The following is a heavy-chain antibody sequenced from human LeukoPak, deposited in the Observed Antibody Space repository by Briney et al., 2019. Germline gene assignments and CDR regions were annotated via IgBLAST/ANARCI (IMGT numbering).Heavy chain of an antibody. CDR3: ARGRGKNRLYDILTGYYPLPYYYYGMDV. CDR2: ISGSSGII. CDR1: GFTFNTYT. V-gene: IGHV3-48*01. J-gene: IGHJ6*02. Sequence: GGSLRLSCAASGFTFNTYTMNWVRQAPGKGLEWVSYISGSSGIIDYADSVRGRFTISRDNAKNSLYLQMNSLRAEDTAVYYCARGRGKNRLYDILTGYYPLPYYYYGMDVWGQGTTVTVSS. D-gene: IGHD3-9*01.